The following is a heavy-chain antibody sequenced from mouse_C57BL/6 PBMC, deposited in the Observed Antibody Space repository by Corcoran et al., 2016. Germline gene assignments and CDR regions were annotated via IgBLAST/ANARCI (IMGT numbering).Heavy chain of an antibody. Sequence: DVQLQESGPGLVKPSQSLSLTCSVTGYSITSGYYWNWIRQFPGNKLEWMGYISYDGSNNYNPSLKNRISITRDTSKNQFFLKLNSVTTEDTATYYCARNYGSSYDDYWGQGTTLTVSS. J-gene: IGHJ2*01. CDR3: ARNYGSSYDDY. CDR2: ISYDGSN. D-gene: IGHD1-1*01. V-gene: IGHV3-6*01. CDR1: GYSITSGYY.